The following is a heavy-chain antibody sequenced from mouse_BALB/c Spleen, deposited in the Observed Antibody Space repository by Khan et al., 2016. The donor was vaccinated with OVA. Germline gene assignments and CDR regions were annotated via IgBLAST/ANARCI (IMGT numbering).Heavy chain of an antibody. Sequence: QVQLQQSGPGLVAPSQSLSITCTVSGFSLTSYGMNWIRQPPGKGLEWLGVIWGDGSTNYHSALISRLSISKDNSKSQVFLKLNSLQTDDTATYYCAKWVNSYYAMDDWGQGTSVTVSS. CDR2: IWGDGST. CDR3: AKWVNSYYAMDD. V-gene: IGHV2-3*01. J-gene: IGHJ4*01. D-gene: IGHD1-3*01. CDR1: GFSLTSYG.